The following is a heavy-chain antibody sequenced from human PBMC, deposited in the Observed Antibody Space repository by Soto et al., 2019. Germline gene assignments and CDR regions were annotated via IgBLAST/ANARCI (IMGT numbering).Heavy chain of an antibody. CDR2: IYYSWST. Sequence: QVQLQESGPGLVKPSQTLSLTCTVSGGSISSGGYYWSWIRQHPGKGLEWIGYIYYSWSTYYNPSLKSRVTISVDPSKNQFSLKLSSVSAADTAVYYCARGFMITVGGVTEDYWGQGTLVTVSS. CDR3: ARGFMITVGGVTEDY. V-gene: IGHV4-31*03. CDR1: GGSISSGGYY. D-gene: IGHD3-16*01. J-gene: IGHJ4*02.